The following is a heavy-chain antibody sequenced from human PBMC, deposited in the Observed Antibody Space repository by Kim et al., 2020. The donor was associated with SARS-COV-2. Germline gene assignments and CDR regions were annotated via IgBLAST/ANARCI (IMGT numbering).Heavy chain of an antibody. CDR2: ILAYETGT. V-gene: IGHV3-23*01. J-gene: IGHJ4*02. Sequence: GGSLRFSCTASGFTFSNNGMSWVRQPPGKGLEWVSDILAYETGTYYADSVKGRFSISRDNSKNTVYLQMNSLRGEDTAVYYCTGHGSGSSWGQGTLVTVS. CDR1: GFTFSNNG. D-gene: IGHD3-10*01. CDR3: TGHGSGSS.